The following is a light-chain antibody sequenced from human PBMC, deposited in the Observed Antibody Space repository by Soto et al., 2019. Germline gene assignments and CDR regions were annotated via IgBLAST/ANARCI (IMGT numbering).Light chain of an antibody. J-gene: IGKJ1*01. V-gene: IGKV1-5*03. CDR3: QQYNSYWT. Sequence: DIQMTQSPSTLSASVGDRVTITCRASQSISSSLAWYQQKPGKAPKVLIYKASSLERGVPSRFSGSGSGTEFTLTISSLQPDDFATYYCQQYNSYWTFGQGTQVEIK. CDR1: QSISSS. CDR2: KAS.